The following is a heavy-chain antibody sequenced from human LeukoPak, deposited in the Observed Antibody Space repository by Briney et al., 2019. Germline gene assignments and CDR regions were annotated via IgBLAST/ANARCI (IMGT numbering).Heavy chain of an antibody. Sequence: SVNVSCKASGGTFSSYAISWVRQAPGQGLEWMGGIIPIFATANYAQKFQGRVTITADETTSTAYMELSSLRSEDTAVYYCARGPITTRSHFDYWGQGTLVTVSS. D-gene: IGHD3-22*01. CDR2: IIPIFATA. CDR1: GGTFSSYA. CDR3: ARGPITTRSHFDY. V-gene: IGHV1-69*13. J-gene: IGHJ4*02.